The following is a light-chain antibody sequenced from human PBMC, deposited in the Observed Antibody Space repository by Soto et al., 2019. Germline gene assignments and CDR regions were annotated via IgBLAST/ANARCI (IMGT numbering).Light chain of an antibody. CDR1: SSDVDGYKY. CDR2: DVN. CDR3: SSYTSTWV. J-gene: IGLJ1*01. V-gene: IGLV2-14*01. Sequence: QSVLTQPASVSGSPGQSITISCTGTSSDVDGYKYVSWYQQCPGEAPKLILYDVNSRPSGVSNRFSGSKSGNTASLTISGLQAVDEADYYCSSYTSTWVFGTGTKLTVL.